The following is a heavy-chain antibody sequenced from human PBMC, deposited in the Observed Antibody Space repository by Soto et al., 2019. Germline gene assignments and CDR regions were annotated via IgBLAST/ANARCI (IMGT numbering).Heavy chain of an antibody. V-gene: IGHV1-2*02. CDR2: INAGSGVT. D-gene: IGHD1-1*01. Sequence: ASVNVSCKASGYTFTSYGIHWVRQAPGQRLEWMGWINAGSGVTKQAQKFQGRVTMTRDTSITTTYMELNSLTSDDTAVYYCARVAGHKNARFDTWGQGALVTVSS. CDR3: ARVAGHKNARFDT. CDR1: GYTFTSYG. J-gene: IGHJ4*02.